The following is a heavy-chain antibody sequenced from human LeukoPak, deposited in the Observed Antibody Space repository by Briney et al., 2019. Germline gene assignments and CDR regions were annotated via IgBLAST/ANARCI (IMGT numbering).Heavy chain of an antibody. J-gene: IGHJ4*02. CDR3: ARYSYGVFDY. D-gene: IGHD5-18*01. Sequence: SETLSLTCTVSGGSISSYYWSWIRQPPGKGLEWIGYIYYSGSTNYNPSLKSRVTISVDTSKNQFSLKPSSVTAADTAVYYCARYSYGVFDYWGQGTLVTVSS. CDR2: IYYSGST. V-gene: IGHV4-59*08. CDR1: GGSISSYY.